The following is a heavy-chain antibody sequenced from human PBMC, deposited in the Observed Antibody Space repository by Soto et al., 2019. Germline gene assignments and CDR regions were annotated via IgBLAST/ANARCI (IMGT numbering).Heavy chain of an antibody. CDR3: ASAEVYYYDSSGYYRHAFDI. CDR2: IYYSGST. V-gene: IGHV4-59*01. D-gene: IGHD3-22*01. J-gene: IGHJ3*02. CDR1: GGSISSYY. Sequence: QVQLQESGPGLVKPSETLSLTCTVSGGSISSYYWSWIRQPPGKGLEWIGYIYYSGSTNYNPSLKSRVTISVDTSKNQFSLKLSSVTAADTAVYYCASAEVYYYDSSGYYRHAFDIWGQGTMVTVSS.